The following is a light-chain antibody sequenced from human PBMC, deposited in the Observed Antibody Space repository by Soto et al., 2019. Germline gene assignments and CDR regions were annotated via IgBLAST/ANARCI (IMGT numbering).Light chain of an antibody. CDR1: QSLLHSNGYNF. CDR3: MQALQTPYT. CDR2: LGS. J-gene: IGKJ2*01. Sequence: DLVMTQSQLSLPVTPGEPASISCRSSQSLLHSNGYNFLDWYLQKQGQSPQLLIYLGSNRASGVPDRFSGSGSGTDFTLRISTVEAEDVGIYYCMQALQTPYTFGQGTKLEIK. V-gene: IGKV2-28*01.